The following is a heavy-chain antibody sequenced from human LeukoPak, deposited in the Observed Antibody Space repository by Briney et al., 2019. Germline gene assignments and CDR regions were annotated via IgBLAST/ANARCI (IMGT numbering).Heavy chain of an antibody. CDR3: AKEMDNEGYFDY. V-gene: IGHV3-23*01. J-gene: IGHJ4*02. D-gene: IGHD3/OR15-3a*01. CDR2: ISVTGSSR. CDR1: GFTFSSYA. Sequence: QSVWYLRLSCAASGFTFSSYAMSWVRQAQGPGLEWVSAISVTGSSRYYTDTVKGRFTIPTDNSKYTLYLQMNSMRAEDTAVYSGAKEMDNEGYFDYWGQGTLVTVSS.